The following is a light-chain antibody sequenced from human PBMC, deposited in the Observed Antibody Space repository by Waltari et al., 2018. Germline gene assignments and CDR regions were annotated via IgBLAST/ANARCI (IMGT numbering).Light chain of an antibody. CDR3: QSTDSSGIL. V-gene: IGLV3-25*03. CDR1: ALPRQF. Sequence: SYELTQSPSMSVSPGQTARITCSADALPRQFAYWYQQKPGQAPVMVIYEERERPSGIPERFSVSKTGTTATLTISGDQAEDEADYYCQSTDSSGILFGGGTKLVVL. J-gene: IGLJ3*02. CDR2: EER.